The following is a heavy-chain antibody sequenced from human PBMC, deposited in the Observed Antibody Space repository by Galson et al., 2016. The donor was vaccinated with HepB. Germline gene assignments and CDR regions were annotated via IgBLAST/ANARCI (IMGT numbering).Heavy chain of an antibody. CDR1: GFIFSVYN. V-gene: IGHV3-48*01. CDR2: ITSSSDTM. D-gene: IGHD3-9*01. J-gene: IGHJ4*02. CDR3: AKERAQGVLRYFDWQDKTEHFDY. Sequence: SLRLSCAASGFIFSVYNMNWARQAPGKGLEWIAWITSSSDTMYHADSVKGRFTISRDNAKNSLYLEMNSLRAEETAIYYCAKERAQGVLRYFDWQDKTEHFDYWGQGILVTVSS.